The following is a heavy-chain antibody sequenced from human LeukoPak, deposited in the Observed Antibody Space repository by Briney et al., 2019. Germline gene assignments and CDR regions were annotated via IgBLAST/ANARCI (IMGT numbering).Heavy chain of an antibody. V-gene: IGHV3-21*01. CDR3: VRKSYGDFLYYDYHLDV. CDR1: GFTFRSYT. J-gene: IGHJ6*03. CDR2: I. D-gene: IGHD4-17*01. Sequence: PGGSLRLSCAASGFTFRSYTMNWVRQAPGKGLEWVSSIKGRFTISRDNAKNSLYLQMNSLRVEDTAVYYCVRKSYGDFLYYDYHLDVWGKGTTVTVSS.